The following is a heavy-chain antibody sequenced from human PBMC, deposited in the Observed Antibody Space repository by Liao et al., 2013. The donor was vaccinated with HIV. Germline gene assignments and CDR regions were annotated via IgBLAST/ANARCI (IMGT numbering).Heavy chain of an antibody. J-gene: IGHJ5*02. CDR2: ISYSGST. CDR1: GGSISSYY. CDR3: ARDLPPAS. V-gene: IGHV4-59*01. Sequence: QVQLQESGPGLLKPSETLSLTCTVSGGSISSYYWSWIRQSPGKGLEWIGYISYSGSTNYNPSLKSRVTMSVDTSKNQFSLNLNSVTTADTAVYYCARDLPPASWGQGTLVAVSS.